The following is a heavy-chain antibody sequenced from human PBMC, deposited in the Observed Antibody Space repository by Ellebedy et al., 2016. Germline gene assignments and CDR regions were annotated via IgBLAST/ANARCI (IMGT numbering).Heavy chain of an antibody. CDR2: ISPNSGGT. Sequence: ASVKVSCXASGYTFSGYYMHWVRQAPGQGPEWMGWISPNSGGTKYAQKFQGRVTVTRDTPISTACMELSGLSSDDTAVYYCARKTGEGPTRTLDYWGQGTLVTVSS. J-gene: IGHJ4*02. D-gene: IGHD1-14*01. V-gene: IGHV1-2*02. CDR3: ARKTGEGPTRTLDY. CDR1: GYTFSGYY.